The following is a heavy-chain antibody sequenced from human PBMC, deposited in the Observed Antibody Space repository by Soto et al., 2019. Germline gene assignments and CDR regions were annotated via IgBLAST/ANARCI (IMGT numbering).Heavy chain of an antibody. CDR2: ISAYNGNT. D-gene: IGHD3-10*01. V-gene: IGHV1-18*04. CDR1: CYTFTSYG. CDR3: ARDIRLLSFGELIGNYYYGMDV. Sequence: VAAVKVSCKASCYTFTSYGISWVRQAPGQGXEWMGWISAYNGNTNYAQKLQGRVTMTTDTSTSTAYMELRSLRSDDTAVYYCARDIRLLSFGELIGNYYYGMDVWGQGTTVTVSS. J-gene: IGHJ6*02.